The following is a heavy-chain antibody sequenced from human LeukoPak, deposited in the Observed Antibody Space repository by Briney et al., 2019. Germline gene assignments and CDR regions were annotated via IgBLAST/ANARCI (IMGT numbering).Heavy chain of an antibody. CDR1: GFTFSSYA. CDR3: AKVVRAGSGAFDI. J-gene: IGHJ3*02. V-gene: IGHV3-23*01. Sequence: GGSLRLSCAASGFTFSSYAMSWVRQAPGKGLEWVSAISGSGGSTYYADSVKGRFTISRDNSKNSLYLQMNSLRAEDTALYYCAKVVRAGSGAFDIWGQGTMVTVSS. D-gene: IGHD3-10*01. CDR2: ISGSGGST.